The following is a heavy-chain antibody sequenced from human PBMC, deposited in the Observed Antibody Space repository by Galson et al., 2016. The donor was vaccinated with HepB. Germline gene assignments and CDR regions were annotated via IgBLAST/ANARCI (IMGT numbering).Heavy chain of an antibody. J-gene: IGHJ6*03. V-gene: IGHV5-10-1*01. CDR3: ARRSGVAATDYYYYYIDG. D-gene: IGHD2-15*01. CDR1: GYSFTNYW. Sequence: QSGAEVKKPGESLRISCKGSGYSFTNYWITWVRQMPGKGLEWMGTIDPSDSYTNYSPSFQGHVTISADKSISTAYLQWSSLKASDTAMYYCARRSGVAATDYYYYYIDGWGRGTTGTVSS. CDR2: IDPSDSYT.